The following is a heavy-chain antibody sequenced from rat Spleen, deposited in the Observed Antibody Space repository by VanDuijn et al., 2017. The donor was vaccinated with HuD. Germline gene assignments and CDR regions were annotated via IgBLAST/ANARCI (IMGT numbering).Heavy chain of an antibody. CDR3: ARRAYYFDY. J-gene: IGHJ2*01. CDR2: ISRKSGSI. CDR1: GFTFSDYG. Sequence: EVQVVESGGGLVQPGRSLKLSCVASGFTFSDYGMNWIRQAPGKWLEWVAYISRKSGSIYYSDTGKGRFTISIDYAKKTLYLQLTSLRSEDTALYHCARRAYYFDYWGQGVMVTVSS. V-gene: IGHV5-34*01.